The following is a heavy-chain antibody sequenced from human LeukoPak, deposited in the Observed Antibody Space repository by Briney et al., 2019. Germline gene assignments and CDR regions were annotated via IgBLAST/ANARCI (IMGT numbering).Heavy chain of an antibody. CDR1: GGSISSSS. CDR3: AREFTKTTVTAPGTDAFDI. CDR2: ISSSSSYI. Sequence: ETLSLTCTVSGGSISSSSYYWGWIRQAPGKGLEWVSSISSSSSYIYYADSVKGRFTISRDNAKNSLYLQMNSLRAEDTAVYYCAREFTKTTVTAPGTDAFDIWGQGTMVTVSS. D-gene: IGHD4-11*01. J-gene: IGHJ3*02. V-gene: IGHV3-21*01.